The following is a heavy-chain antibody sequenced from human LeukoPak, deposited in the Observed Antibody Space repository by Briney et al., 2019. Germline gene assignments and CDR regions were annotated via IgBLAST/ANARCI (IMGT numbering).Heavy chain of an antibody. CDR3: AKDRLIESSSFDY. Sequence: GGSLRLSCAASGFTFSSIAMNWVRQAPGKGLEWVSAISGSGGSTYYADSVKGRFTISRDNSKNTLYLQMNSLRAEDTAVYYCAKDRLIESSSFDYWGQGTLVTVSS. D-gene: IGHD6-6*01. V-gene: IGHV3-23*01. CDR1: GFTFSSIA. J-gene: IGHJ4*02. CDR2: ISGSGGST.